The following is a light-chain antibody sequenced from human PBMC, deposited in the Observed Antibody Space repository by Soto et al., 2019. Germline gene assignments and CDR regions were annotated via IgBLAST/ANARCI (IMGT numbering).Light chain of an antibody. Sequence: QSALTQPASVSGSPGQSITISCTGTSSDVGGYNYVSWYQQHPGKAPKLMIYDVSNRPSGVSNRFSGSKSGNTASLTLSGLQAEDEADYYCSSYTSSSTFFGTGTKVTVL. V-gene: IGLV2-14*01. CDR1: SSDVGGYNY. CDR2: DVS. CDR3: SSYTSSSTF. J-gene: IGLJ1*01.